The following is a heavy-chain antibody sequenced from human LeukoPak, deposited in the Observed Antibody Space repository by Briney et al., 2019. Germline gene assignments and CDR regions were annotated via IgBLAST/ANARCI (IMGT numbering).Heavy chain of an antibody. CDR1: GYTFTSYA. Sequence: ASVKVSCKASGYTFTSYAMHWVRQAPGQRLEWMGWINAGNGNTKYSQKFQGRVTITRDTSASTAYMELSSLRSEDTAVYYCARDRGRGGYDPDFSFDYWGQGTLVTVSS. CDR3: ARDRGRGGYDPDFSFDY. V-gene: IGHV1-3*01. D-gene: IGHD5-12*01. J-gene: IGHJ4*02. CDR2: INAGNGNT.